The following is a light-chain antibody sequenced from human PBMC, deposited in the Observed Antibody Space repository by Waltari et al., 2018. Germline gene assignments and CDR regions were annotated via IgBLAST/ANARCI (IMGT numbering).Light chain of an antibody. CDR2: DAS. J-gene: IGKJ3*01. CDR1: QSVNTY. V-gene: IGKV3-11*01. CDR3: QQRSQWPPVT. Sequence: EIVLTQSPATLSLSPGERATLSCRASQSVNTYLAWYQQKPGQAPRLLIYDASNRATGIPARFSGSGSGTDFTLTISSLEPEDFVIYYCQQRSQWPPVTFGPGTKVNIK.